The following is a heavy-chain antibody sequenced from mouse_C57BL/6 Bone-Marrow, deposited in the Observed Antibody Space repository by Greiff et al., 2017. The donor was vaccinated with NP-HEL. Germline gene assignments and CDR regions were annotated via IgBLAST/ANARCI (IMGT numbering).Heavy chain of an antibody. CDR3: ARSDGYYFDY. V-gene: IGHV1-63*01. J-gene: IGHJ2*01. CDR1: GYTFTNYW. D-gene: IGHD2-3*01. Sequence: VQLQESGAELVRPGPSVKMSCKASGYTFTNYWIGWAKQRPGHGLEWIGDIYPGGGYTNYNEKFKGKATLTADKSSSTAYMQFSSLTSEDSAIYYCARSDGYYFDYWGQGTTLTVSS. CDR2: IYPGGGYT.